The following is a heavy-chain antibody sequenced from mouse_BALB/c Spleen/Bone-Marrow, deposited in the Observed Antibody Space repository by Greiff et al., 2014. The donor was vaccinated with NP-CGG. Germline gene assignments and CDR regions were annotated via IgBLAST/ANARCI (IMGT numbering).Heavy chain of an antibody. CDR3: ARGSMILNYFDY. J-gene: IGHJ2*01. CDR1: GYTFASYW. D-gene: IGHD2-3*01. CDR2: IDPYDSET. V-gene: IGHV1-74*01. Sequence: VKLMESGAELVRPGASVKLSCKASGYTFASYWMNWVKQRPEQGHEWIGRIDPYDSETHYNQKFKDKAILTVDKSSSTAYMQLSSLTSEDSAVYYCARGSMILNYFDYWGQGTTLTVSS.